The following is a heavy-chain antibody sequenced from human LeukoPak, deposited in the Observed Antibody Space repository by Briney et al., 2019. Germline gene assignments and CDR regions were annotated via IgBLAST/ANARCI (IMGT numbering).Heavy chain of an antibody. Sequence: SETLSLTCTVSGDSISSYYRSWIRQPPGKGLEWIAYIYHTGSTNYNPSLTSRSTISVDTSKNQFSRKLTSVTAADTAVYYWARDRARGGFDFWGQGTPVTVSS. D-gene: IGHD3-10*01. J-gene: IGHJ4*02. CDR3: ARDRARGGFDF. CDR2: IYHTGST. V-gene: IGHV4-59*01. CDR1: GDSISSYY.